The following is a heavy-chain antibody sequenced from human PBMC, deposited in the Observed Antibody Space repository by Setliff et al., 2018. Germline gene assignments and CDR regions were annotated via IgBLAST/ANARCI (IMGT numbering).Heavy chain of an antibody. J-gene: IGHJ4*02. CDR2: IFYSGFT. CDR1: GGSVSTYY. Sequence: TSETLSLTCTVPGGSVSTYYWSWIRQVPGQGLEWIGYIFYSGFTHYNPSLKSRVTMSVDVSRDQFSLELSSVTAADAAVYFCARGSGRGYSYGLFDYWGQGSLVTVSS. CDR3: ARGSGRGYSYGLFDY. V-gene: IGHV4-59*02. D-gene: IGHD5-18*01.